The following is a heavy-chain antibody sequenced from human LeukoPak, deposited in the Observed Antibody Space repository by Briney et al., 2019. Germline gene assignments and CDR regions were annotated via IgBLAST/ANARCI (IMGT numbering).Heavy chain of an antibody. Sequence: PGRSLRLSCAVSGFTFRTYWMHWVRQVPGEGLVWVSRINEDGSITNYADSVKGRFTISRDNAENTLYLQMNSLTAEDTAVYYCGRDLGGRSGYWGLGTLVTVSS. CDR2: INEDGSIT. V-gene: IGHV3-74*01. D-gene: IGHD1-26*01. CDR1: GFTFRTYW. J-gene: IGHJ4*02. CDR3: GRDLGGRSGY.